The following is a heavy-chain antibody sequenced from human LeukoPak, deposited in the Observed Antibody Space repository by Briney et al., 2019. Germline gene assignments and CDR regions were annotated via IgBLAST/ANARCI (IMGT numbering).Heavy chain of an antibody. CDR1: RFAFHNYA. D-gene: IGHD4-23*01. V-gene: IGHV3-23*01. CDR2: ISVDGGDI. J-gene: IGHJ3*01. CDR3: GKDPNGNFIGAFDF. Sequence: GGSLRLSCAASRFAFHNYAMTWIRQAPERGLEWVSSISVDGGDIKYTDSAKGRFTISGDNSKGTLYLQMDSLRVEDTAVYYCGKDPNGNFIGAFDFWGQGIMVTVSS.